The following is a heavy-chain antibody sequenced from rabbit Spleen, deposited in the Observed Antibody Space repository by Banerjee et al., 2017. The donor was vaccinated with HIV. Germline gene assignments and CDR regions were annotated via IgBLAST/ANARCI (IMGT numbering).Heavy chain of an antibody. Sequence: QEQLEESGGGLVKPEGSLTLTCKASGVSFSDKDVMCWVRQAPGKGLEWIACINTITGKTVYASWAKGRFIMSRTSSTTVTLQMTSLTAADTATYFCARGSAAMTMVITGFYFNLWGQGTLVTVS. CDR1: GVSFSDKDV. V-gene: IGHV1S45*01. D-gene: IGHD2-1*01. CDR3: ARGSAAMTMVITGFYFNL. J-gene: IGHJ4*01. CDR2: INTITGKT.